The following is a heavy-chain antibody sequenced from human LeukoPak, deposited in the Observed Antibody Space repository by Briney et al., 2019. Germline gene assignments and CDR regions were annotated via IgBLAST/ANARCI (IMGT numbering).Heavy chain of an antibody. CDR1: GYTFTDYY. CDR3: ATGGYQLLRFDY. CDR2: VDPEDGET. J-gene: IGHJ4*02. Sequence: ASVKVSCKVSGYTFTDYYMRWVQQAPGKGLEWMGLVDPEDGETIYAGKFQGRVTITADTSTDTAYMELSSLRSEDTAVYYCATGGYQLLRFDYWGQGTLVTVSS. D-gene: IGHD2-2*01. V-gene: IGHV1-69-2*01.